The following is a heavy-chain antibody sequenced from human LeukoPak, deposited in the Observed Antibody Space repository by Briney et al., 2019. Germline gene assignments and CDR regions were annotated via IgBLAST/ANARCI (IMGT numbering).Heavy chain of an antibody. V-gene: IGHV4-59*08. CDR2: LYYSGST. CDR1: GGSISSYH. D-gene: IGHD3-22*01. Sequence: SDTLSLSCTVSGGSISSYHWSCIRQPPGLGLVWIGYLYYSGSTDYNPSLKSRVTISVDTSKNQFSLKLSSVTAADTAVYYCARRRRTYYYDSSGPYYYYGMDVWGQGATVTVSS. CDR3: ARRRRTYYYDSSGPYYYYGMDV. J-gene: IGHJ6*02.